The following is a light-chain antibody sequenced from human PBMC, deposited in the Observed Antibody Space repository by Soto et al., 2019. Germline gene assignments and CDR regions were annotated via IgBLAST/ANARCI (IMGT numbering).Light chain of an antibody. CDR1: QSVSSSY. CDR3: QQYSSSPWT. J-gene: IGKJ1*01. Sequence: EIVLTQSPGTLSLSPGERDTLSCRASQSVSSSYLAWYQQKPGQAPRLLIYGASSRATGIPDRFSGSGSGTDFTLTISSLEPEDFAAYYCQQYSSSPWTYCQGLNVDVK. CDR2: GAS. V-gene: IGKV3-20*01.